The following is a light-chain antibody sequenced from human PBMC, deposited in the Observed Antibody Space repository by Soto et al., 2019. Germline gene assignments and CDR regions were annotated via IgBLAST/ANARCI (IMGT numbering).Light chain of an antibody. CDR1: QSLRSTS. Sequence: EIVLTQSPRTLSLSPGERATLSCRASQSLRSTSLAWYQQKPGQAPRLLIYGASSRATGIPDRFSGSGSGTDFTLTISRLEPEDFAVYYCQQYGSSPLTFGGGTKVDIK. V-gene: IGKV3-20*01. CDR3: QQYGSSPLT. CDR2: GAS. J-gene: IGKJ4*01.